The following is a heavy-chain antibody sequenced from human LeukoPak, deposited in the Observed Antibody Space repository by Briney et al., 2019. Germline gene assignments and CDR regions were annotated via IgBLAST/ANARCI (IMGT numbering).Heavy chain of an antibody. Sequence: ASVKVSCKASGYTLAAQYLHWVRQAPGQGLEWMGWFDPDSGVTLYAQKFQGRVAMTGDKSISTAYMELSSLRSDDTAVYYCARARLWTYDIWGQGTVVTVSS. CDR1: GYTLAAQY. CDR2: FDPDSGVT. CDR3: ARARLWTYDI. D-gene: IGHD3-16*01. J-gene: IGHJ3*02. V-gene: IGHV1-2*02.